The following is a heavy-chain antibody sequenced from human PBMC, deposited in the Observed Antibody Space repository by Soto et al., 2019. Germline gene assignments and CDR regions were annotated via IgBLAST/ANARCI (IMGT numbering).Heavy chain of an antibody. CDR2: FYWNDDK. Sequence: QITLTESGPTLVTPTQTLTLTCSFSGFSLTTSGVAVGWFRQPPGKAPEWLALFYWNDDKRYSPSLRSRLTVTGDSSKNQVVLTLANVDPVDPGTYYCAHRPTSTDDFYFDYWGQGTLVTVSS. CDR3: AHRPTSTDDFYFDY. V-gene: IGHV2-5*01. D-gene: IGHD2-21*02. J-gene: IGHJ4*02. CDR1: GFSLTTSGVA.